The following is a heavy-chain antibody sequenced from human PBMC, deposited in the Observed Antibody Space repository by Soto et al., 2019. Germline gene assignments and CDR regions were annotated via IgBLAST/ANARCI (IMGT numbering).Heavy chain of an antibody. CDR2: TYATGTT. D-gene: IGHD1-1*01. CDR1: GASISGFY. V-gene: IGHV4-4*07. Sequence: TLSLTCTVSGASISGFYWSWIRKSAGKGLEWIGRTYATGTTDYNPSLKSRVMMSVDTSKKQFSLKLRSVTAADTAVYYCVRDGTKTLRDWFDPWGQGISVTVSS. CDR3: VRDGTKTLRDWFDP. J-gene: IGHJ5*02.